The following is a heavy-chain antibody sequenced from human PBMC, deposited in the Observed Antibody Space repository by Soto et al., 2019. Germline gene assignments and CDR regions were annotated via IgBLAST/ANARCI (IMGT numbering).Heavy chain of an antibody. D-gene: IGHD2-8*01. J-gene: IGHJ4*02. CDR3: ATKVGYCTNGVCYRIAVAGHFDY. CDR1: GYTLTELS. Sequence: GASVKVSCKVSGYTLTELSMHWVRQAPGKGLEWMGGFDPEDGETIYAQKFQGRVTMTEDTSTDTAYMELSSLRSEDTAVYYCATKVGYCTNGVCYRIAVAGHFDYWGQGTLVTVSS. V-gene: IGHV1-24*01. CDR2: FDPEDGET.